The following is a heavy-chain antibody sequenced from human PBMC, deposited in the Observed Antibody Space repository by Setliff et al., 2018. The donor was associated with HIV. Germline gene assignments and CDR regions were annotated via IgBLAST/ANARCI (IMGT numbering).Heavy chain of an antibody. CDR2: IYHSGST. D-gene: IGHD3-10*01. Sequence: PSETLSLTCDVSGVSISDINYGNGVRQPPGKGLEWIGEIYHSGSTNYNPSLQTRVTFSVDMSKKRFSRNLTSVTAADTAVYYCARLHTDYGSWFFDHWGQGILVTVPS. J-gene: IGHJ5*02. CDR3: ARLHTDYGSWFFDH. V-gene: IGHV4-4*02. CDR1: GVSISDINY.